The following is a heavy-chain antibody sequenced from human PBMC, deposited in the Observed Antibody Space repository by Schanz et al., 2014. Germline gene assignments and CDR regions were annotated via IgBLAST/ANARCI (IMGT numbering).Heavy chain of an antibody. Sequence: ERLVESGGGVVQPGRSLRLSCAASTFTFSSDWMSWVRQAPGKGLEWVANIKEDGSVKDYVDSVKGRFTISRDNAKNSLFLQMSSLRADDTAVYYCAKAADWPVTRFDPWGQGTLVTVSS. CDR2: IKEDGSVK. J-gene: IGHJ5*02. V-gene: IGHV3-7*05. D-gene: IGHD3-9*01. CDR1: TFTFSSDW. CDR3: AKAADWPVTRFDP.